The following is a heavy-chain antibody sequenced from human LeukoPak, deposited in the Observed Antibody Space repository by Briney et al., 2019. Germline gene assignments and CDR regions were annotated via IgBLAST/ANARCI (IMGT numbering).Heavy chain of an antibody. D-gene: IGHD4-23*01. J-gene: IGHJ4*01. V-gene: IGHV3-30*02. CDR3: AGYGGYSF. Sequence: GGSLRLSCAASGFTFSSYGMHWVRQAPGKGLEWVAFIRYDGSNKYYADSVKGRFTISRDNSENTVHLQMNSLRAEDTAVYYCAGYGGYSFWGHGTLVTVSS. CDR1: GFTFSSYG. CDR2: IRYDGSNK.